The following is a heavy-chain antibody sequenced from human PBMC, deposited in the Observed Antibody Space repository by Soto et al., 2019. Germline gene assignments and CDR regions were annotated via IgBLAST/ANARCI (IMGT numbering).Heavy chain of an antibody. V-gene: IGHV4-30-2*01. CDR3: ASKFGELLADGFDI. J-gene: IGHJ3*02. D-gene: IGHD3-10*01. CDR1: GGSIPSVDYS. CDR2: IYQSGSA. Sequence: TLSLTCALPGGSIPSVDYSWSWFRQAPGKGLEWLGYIYQSGSAYYNPSLKSRVTISIDKSKDQFSLKLISVTAADTAAYYCASKFGELLADGFDIWGQGTMVT.